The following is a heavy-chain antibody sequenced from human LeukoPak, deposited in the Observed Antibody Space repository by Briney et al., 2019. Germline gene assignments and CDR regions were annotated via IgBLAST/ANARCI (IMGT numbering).Heavy chain of an antibody. Sequence: GGSLRLSCAASGFTFSSYGMSWVRQAPGKGLEWVSGISGSGGSSYYADSVKGRFTISRDNSKNTLYLQMNGLRAEDTAVYYCASRVEMATTKWEYYFDYWGQGTLVTVSS. CDR1: GFTFSSYG. CDR2: ISGSGGSS. J-gene: IGHJ4*02. V-gene: IGHV3-23*01. CDR3: ASRVEMATTKWEYYFDY. D-gene: IGHD5-24*01.